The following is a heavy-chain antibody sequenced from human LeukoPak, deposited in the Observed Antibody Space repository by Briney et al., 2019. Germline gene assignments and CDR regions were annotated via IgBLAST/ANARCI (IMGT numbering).Heavy chain of an antibody. CDR3: ARRRGRHVDY. V-gene: IGHV5-51*01. J-gene: IGHJ4*02. Sequence: GESLKISCKSSGYNFATSWIGWVRQMSGKGLEWMGIIYPSDSDTRYSPSFQGQVTISADKSISTAYLQWSSLTASDTAMYYCARRRGRHVDYWGQGTLVTVSS. CDR1: GYNFATSW. CDR2: IYPSDSDT.